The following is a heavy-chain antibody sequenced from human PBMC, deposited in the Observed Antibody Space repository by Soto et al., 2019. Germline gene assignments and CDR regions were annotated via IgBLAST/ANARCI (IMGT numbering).Heavy chain of an antibody. J-gene: IGHJ4*02. CDR3: ARSPRSRPYFGH. D-gene: IGHD6-13*01. Sequence: PGEYLQISCQCSVYTFSNFWVGWVRQLPGQGLEWMGIIYPGDHETRYSPSFHGKVTISAEKSINTAYLQWNSLEAADSAFYFCARSPRSRPYFGHWGQGDLVTVSS. V-gene: IGHV5-51*01. CDR2: IYPGDHET. CDR1: VYTFSNFW.